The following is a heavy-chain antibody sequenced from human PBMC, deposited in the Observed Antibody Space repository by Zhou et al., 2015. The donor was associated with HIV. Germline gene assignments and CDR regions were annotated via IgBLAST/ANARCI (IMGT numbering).Heavy chain of an antibody. CDR3: ARGRATSGVGVAFGF. Sequence: QVQLVQSGAEVKKPGASVKVSCKASGYSFNTYGITWVRQAPGQGLEWMGWISTYNGDTNYAQKFLGRLTMSTAASTSTVYMELRSLRSNDTAVYYCARGRATSGVGVAFGFWGQGTLVSVSS. V-gene: IGHV1-18*01. J-gene: IGHJ4*02. CDR1: GYSFNTYG. D-gene: IGHD2-15*01. CDR2: ISTYNGDT.